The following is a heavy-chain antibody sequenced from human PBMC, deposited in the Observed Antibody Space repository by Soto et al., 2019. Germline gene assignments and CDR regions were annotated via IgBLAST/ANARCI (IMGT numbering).Heavy chain of an antibody. CDR3: ATPTNTPYSSSSPSYSSDY. V-gene: IGHV1-24*01. J-gene: IGHJ4*02. D-gene: IGHD6-13*01. CDR2: FDPEDGET. Sequence: ASVKVSCKVSGYTLTELSMHWVRQAPGKGLEWMGGFDPEDGETIYAQKFQGRVTMTEDTSTDTAYMELSSLRSEDTAVYYCATPTNTPYSSSSPSYSSDYWGQGPLVTVSS. CDR1: GYTLTELS.